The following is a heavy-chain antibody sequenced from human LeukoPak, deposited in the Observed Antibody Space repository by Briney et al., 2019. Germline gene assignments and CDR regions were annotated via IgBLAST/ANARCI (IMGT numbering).Heavy chain of an antibody. D-gene: IGHD3-10*01. CDR2: IWYDGDNK. V-gene: IGHV3-33*01. CDR1: GFTFSSYG. CDR3: ARGYYYGSDGMDV. J-gene: IGHJ6*02. Sequence: GRSLRLSCAASGFTFSSYGMHWVRQAPGKGLEWVAVIWYDGDNKYYADSVKGRFTISRDNSKNTLYLQMNSLRAEDTAVYYCARGYYYGSDGMDVWGQGTTVTVSS.